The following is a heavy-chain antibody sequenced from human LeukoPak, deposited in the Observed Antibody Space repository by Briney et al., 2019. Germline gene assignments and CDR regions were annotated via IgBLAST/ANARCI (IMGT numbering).Heavy chain of an antibody. CDR1: GFTFTSYW. J-gene: IGHJ4*02. D-gene: IGHD6-13*01. CDR3: ARDYGSWYYFDY. CDR2: IKQDGSEK. Sequence: GGSLRLSCAASGFTFTSYWMIWVRQTPGKGLEWVASIKQDGSEKYYVDSVKGRFTISRDSAKNSLYLQMNSLRAEDTAVYYCARDYGSWYYFDYWGQGALVTVSS. V-gene: IGHV3-7*04.